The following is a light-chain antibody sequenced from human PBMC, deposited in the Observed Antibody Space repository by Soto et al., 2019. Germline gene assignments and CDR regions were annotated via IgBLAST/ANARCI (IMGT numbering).Light chain of an antibody. CDR3: LQDYNYPRT. CDR2: AAS. Sequence: AIQMTQSPSSLSASVGDRVTITCRASQGIRTELGWYQQRPGEAPKLLIYAASTLQSGVPSRFSGSGSGTDFTLTISSLQPEDFATSYCLQDYNYPRTFGQGTKVEIK. CDR1: QGIRTE. J-gene: IGKJ1*01. V-gene: IGKV1-6*02.